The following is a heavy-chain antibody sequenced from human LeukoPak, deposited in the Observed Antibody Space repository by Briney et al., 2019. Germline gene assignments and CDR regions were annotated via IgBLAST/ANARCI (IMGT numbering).Heavy chain of an antibody. CDR1: GFTFSSYA. CDR2: ISGSGGST. V-gene: IGHV3-23*01. D-gene: IGHD3-10*01. J-gene: IGHJ4*02. Sequence: GGPLRLSGAASGFTFSSYAMSWVRQAPGKGLEWVSAISGSGGSTYYADSVKGRFTISRDNSKNTLYLQMNSLRAEDTAVYYCAKGITMVRGDLDYWGQGTLVTVSS. CDR3: AKGITMVRGDLDY.